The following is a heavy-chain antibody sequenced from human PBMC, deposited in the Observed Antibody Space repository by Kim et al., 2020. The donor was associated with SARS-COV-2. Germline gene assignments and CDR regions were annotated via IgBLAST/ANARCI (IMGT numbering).Heavy chain of an antibody. CDR3: ARGFTTMVRGGPFSMRVIYYYYGMDV. CDR2: INHSGST. CDR1: GGSFSGYY. V-gene: IGHV4-34*01. D-gene: IGHD3-10*01. Sequence: SETLSLTCAVYGGSFSGYYWSWIRQPPGKGLEWIGEINHSGSTNYNPSLKSRVTISVDTSKNQFSLKLSSVTAADTAVYYCARGFTTMVRGGPFSMRVIYYYYGMDVWGQGTTVTVSS. J-gene: IGHJ6*02.